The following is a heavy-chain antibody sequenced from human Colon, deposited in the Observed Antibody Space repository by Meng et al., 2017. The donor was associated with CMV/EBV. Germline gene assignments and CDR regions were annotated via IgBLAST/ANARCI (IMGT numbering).Heavy chain of an antibody. J-gene: IGHJ3*02. CDR2: ISSSSSYI. CDR1: GFTFSSYS. V-gene: IGHV3-21*01. D-gene: IGHD3-3*01. Sequence: GGSLRLSCAASGFTFSSYSMNWVRQAPGKGLEWVSSISSSSSYIYYADSVKGRFTISRDNAKNSLYLQMNSLRAEDTAVYYCARDRLRDAFDIWGQGTMVTVSS. CDR3: ARDRLRDAFDI.